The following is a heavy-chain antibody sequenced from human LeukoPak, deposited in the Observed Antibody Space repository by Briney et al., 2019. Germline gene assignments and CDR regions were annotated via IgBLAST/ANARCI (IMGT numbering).Heavy chain of an antibody. CDR2: INHSGST. V-gene: IGHV4-34*01. Sequence: SETLSLTCAVYGGSFSGYYWSWIRQPPGKGLEWIGEINHSGSTNYNPSLKSRVTISGDTSKNQFSLRLSSVTAADTAVYYCANGRQDYYYGMDVWGQGATVTVSS. J-gene: IGHJ6*02. CDR3: ANGRQDYYYGMDV. D-gene: IGHD1-26*01. CDR1: GGSFSGYY.